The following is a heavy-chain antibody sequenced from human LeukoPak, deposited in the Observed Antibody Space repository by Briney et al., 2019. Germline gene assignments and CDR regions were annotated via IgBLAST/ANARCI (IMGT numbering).Heavy chain of an antibody. D-gene: IGHD6-19*01. J-gene: IGHJ5*02. CDR1: GFSFDDYA. Sequence: PGGSLRLSCEASGFSFDDYAMHWVRQAPGKGLEWVSGISWNSGSIGYADSVKGRFTISRDNAKNSLYLQMNSLRAEDTALYYCAKGSGAVAGKGDWFDPWGQGTLVTVSS. CDR2: ISWNSGSI. V-gene: IGHV3-9*01. CDR3: AKGSGAVAGKGDWFDP.